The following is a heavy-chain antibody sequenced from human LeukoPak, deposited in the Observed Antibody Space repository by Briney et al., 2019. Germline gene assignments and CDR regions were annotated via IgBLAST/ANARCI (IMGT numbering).Heavy chain of an antibody. J-gene: IGHJ4*02. CDR3: ARVDGDSSNFDY. V-gene: IGHV3-20*04. Sequence: GGSLRLSCAASGFTFDDYGMSWVRQAPGKGLEWVSGINWNGGSTGYADSVKGRFTISRDNAKNSLYLQMNSLRAEDTAVYYCARVDGDSSNFDYWGQGTLVTVSS. CDR1: GFTFDDYG. CDR2: INWNGGST. D-gene: IGHD4-17*01.